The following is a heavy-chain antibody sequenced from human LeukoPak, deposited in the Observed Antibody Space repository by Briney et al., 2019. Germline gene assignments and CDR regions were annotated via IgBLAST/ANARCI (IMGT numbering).Heavy chain of an antibody. J-gene: IGHJ4*02. D-gene: IGHD3-10*01. Sequence: GGSLRLSCAASGFTFSSYWMSWVRQAPGKGLEWVANIKQDGSEKYYVDSVKGRFTISRDNAKNSLYLQMNSLRAEDTAVYYCARDFDPEIISLWFGELAGSYFDYWGQGTLVTVSS. CDR2: IKQDGSEK. CDR1: GFTFSSYW. CDR3: ARDFDPEIISLWFGELAGSYFDY. V-gene: IGHV3-7*01.